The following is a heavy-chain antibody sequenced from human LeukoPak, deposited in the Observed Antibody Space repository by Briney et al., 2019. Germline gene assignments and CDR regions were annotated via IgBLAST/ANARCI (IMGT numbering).Heavy chain of an antibody. Sequence: SETLSLTCTVSGGSISSSSYYWGWIRQPPGKGLEWIVSIYYSGSTYYNPSLKSRVTISVDTSKNQFSLKLSSVTAADTAVYYCARLGGDIVVVPAAIFFDYWGQGTLVTVSS. D-gene: IGHD2-2*01. V-gene: IGHV4-39*01. CDR3: ARLGGDIVVVPAAIFFDY. J-gene: IGHJ4*02. CDR1: GGSISSSSYY. CDR2: IYYSGST.